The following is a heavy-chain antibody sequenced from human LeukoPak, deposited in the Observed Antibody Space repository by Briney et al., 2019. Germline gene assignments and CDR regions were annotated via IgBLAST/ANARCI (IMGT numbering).Heavy chain of an antibody. J-gene: IGHJ4*02. CDR3: AREQSTARIFDY. Sequence: SVKVSCKASGGTFSSYAISWVRQAPGQGLEWMGGIIPIFGTANYAQKFQGRVTITADKSTSTAYMELSSLRSEDTAVYYCAREQSTARIFDYWGQGTLVTVSS. V-gene: IGHV1-69*06. CDR1: GGTFSSYA. D-gene: IGHD5-18*01. CDR2: IIPIFGTA.